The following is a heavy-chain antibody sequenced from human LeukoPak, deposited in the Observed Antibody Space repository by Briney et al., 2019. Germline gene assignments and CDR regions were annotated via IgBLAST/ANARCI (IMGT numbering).Heavy chain of an antibody. CDR3: ARAAVAGRESLDY. Sequence: PGGSLRLSCEASGFTFSSYAMHWVRQAPGKGLEWVAVISYDGSNKYYADSVKGRFTISRDNSKNTLYLQMNSLRAEDTAVYYCARAAVAGRESLDYWGQGTLVTVSS. J-gene: IGHJ4*02. D-gene: IGHD6-19*01. V-gene: IGHV3-30*04. CDR2: ISYDGSNK. CDR1: GFTFSSYA.